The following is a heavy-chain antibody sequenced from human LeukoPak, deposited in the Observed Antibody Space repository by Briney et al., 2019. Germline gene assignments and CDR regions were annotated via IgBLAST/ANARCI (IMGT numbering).Heavy chain of an antibody. V-gene: IGHV3-30-3*01. J-gene: IGHJ5*02. CDR1: GFTFRNYV. Sequence: GGSLRLSCAASGFTFRNYVTHWVRQAPGKGLEWVAVISYDGSNKYYADSVKGRFTISRDNSKNTLYLQMNSLRAEDTAVYYCARDTYYDFWSGYPNWFDPWGQGTLVTVSS. D-gene: IGHD3-3*01. CDR3: ARDTYYDFWSGYPNWFDP. CDR2: ISYDGSNK.